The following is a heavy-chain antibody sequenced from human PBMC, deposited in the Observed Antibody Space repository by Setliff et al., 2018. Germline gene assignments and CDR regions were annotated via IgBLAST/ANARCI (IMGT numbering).Heavy chain of an antibody. CDR2: IKSKTDGGTT. CDR3: TTSISEDYDYGENEGVYYYYYYMDV. D-gene: IGHD4-17*01. J-gene: IGHJ6*03. Sequence: GSLRLSCTSSGLTFSGAWLNWVRQAPGKGLEWVGRIKSKTDGGTTDYAAPVKGRFTISRDDSKNTLYLQMNSLKTEDTAVYYCTTSISEDYDYGENEGVYYYYYYMDVWGKGTTVTVSS. CDR1: GLTFSGAW. V-gene: IGHV3-15*07.